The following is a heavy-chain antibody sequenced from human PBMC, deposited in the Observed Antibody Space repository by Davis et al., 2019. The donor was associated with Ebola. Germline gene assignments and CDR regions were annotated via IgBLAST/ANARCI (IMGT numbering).Heavy chain of an antibody. CDR3: ATVWWNYTDY. Sequence: PGGSLRLSCAASGFTFSSYAMHWVRQAPGKGLEWVAVISYDGSNKYYADSVKGRFTISRDNSKNTLYLQMNSLRAEDTAVYYCATVWWNYTDYWGQGTLVTVSS. CDR1: GFTFSSYA. CDR2: ISYDGSNK. J-gene: IGHJ4*02. D-gene: IGHD4/OR15-4a*01. V-gene: IGHV3-30*14.